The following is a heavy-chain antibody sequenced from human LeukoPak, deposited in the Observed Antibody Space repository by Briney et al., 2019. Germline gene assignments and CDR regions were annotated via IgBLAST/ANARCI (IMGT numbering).Heavy chain of an antibody. CDR3: ARQGSGSSYYYYTFPY. V-gene: IGHV4-34*01. D-gene: IGHD1-26*01. J-gene: IGHJ4*02. Sequence: SETLSLTCAVYGGSLSGYYWSWIRQPPGKGLEWSGEINHSGNTNYNPSLTSRVTMSVDTSMNHFYLKLSSVTAADTAVYYCARQGSGSSYYYYTFPYWGQGTLVTVSS. CDR1: GGSLSGYY. CDR2: INHSGNT.